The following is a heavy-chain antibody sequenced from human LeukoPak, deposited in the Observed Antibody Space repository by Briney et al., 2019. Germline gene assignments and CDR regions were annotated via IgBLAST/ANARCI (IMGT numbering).Heavy chain of an antibody. Sequence: PGGSLRLSCAASGFTFSSYWMSWVRQAPGKGLEWVANIKQDGSEKYYVDSVKGRFTISRDNAKNSLYLQMNSLRAEDTAVYYCARDRPSWIQLWGFWGQGTLVTVSS. V-gene: IGHV3-7*01. D-gene: IGHD5-18*01. J-gene: IGHJ1*01. CDR3: ARDRPSWIQLWGF. CDR2: IKQDGSEK. CDR1: GFTFSSYW.